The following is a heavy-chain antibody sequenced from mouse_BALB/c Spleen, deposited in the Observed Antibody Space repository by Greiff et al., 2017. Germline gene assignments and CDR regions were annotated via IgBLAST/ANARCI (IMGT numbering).Heavy chain of an antibody. V-gene: IGHV1-80*01. Sequence: QVQLQQSGAELVRPGSSVKISCKASGYAFSSYWMNWVKQRPGRGLEWIGQIYPGDGDTNYNGKFKGKATLTADKSSSTAYMQLSSLTSEDSAVYFCARRTTATHFDYWGQGTTLTVSS. J-gene: IGHJ2*01. CDR3: ARRTTATHFDY. CDR1: GYAFSSYW. CDR2: IYPGDGDT. D-gene: IGHD1-2*01.